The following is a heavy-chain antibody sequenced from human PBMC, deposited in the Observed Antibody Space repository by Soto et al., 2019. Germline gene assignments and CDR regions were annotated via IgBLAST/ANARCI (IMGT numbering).Heavy chain of an antibody. CDR3: ASRVAATPGGGDY. Sequence: EVQLVESGGGLVQPGGSLRLSCAASGFTVSSNYMSWVRQAPGKGLEWVSVIYSGGSTYYADSVKGRFTISRHNSKNTLYLQMNSRRAEDTAGYYWASRVAATPGGGDYWGQGTLVTVSS. CDR2: IYSGGST. CDR1: GFTVSSNY. D-gene: IGHD2-15*01. V-gene: IGHV3-53*04. J-gene: IGHJ4*02.